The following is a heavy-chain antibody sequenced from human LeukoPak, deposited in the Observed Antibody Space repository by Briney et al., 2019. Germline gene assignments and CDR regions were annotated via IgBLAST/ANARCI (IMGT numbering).Heavy chain of an antibody. CDR2: INPNSGGT. D-gene: IGHD1-1*01. J-gene: IGHJ4*02. CDR1: GYAFTGYY. CDR3: ATVGPTGIEFDY. Sequence: ASVKVSCKASGYAFTGYYMHWVRQAPGQGLEWTGRINPNSGGTNYAQKFQGGVTMTRDTSISTAYMELSSLRSEDTAVYYCATVGPTGIEFDYWGQGTLVTVSS. V-gene: IGHV1-2*06.